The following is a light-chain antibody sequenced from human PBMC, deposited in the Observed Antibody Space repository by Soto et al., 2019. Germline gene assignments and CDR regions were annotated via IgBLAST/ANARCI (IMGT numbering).Light chain of an antibody. CDR3: HQHRSSHRS. V-gene: IGKV3-20*01. J-gene: IGKJ5*01. CDR2: GAS. CDR1: QSVSSSY. Sequence: LLTQSPGTPSFLERERATLSCRASQSVSSSYLAWYQQKPGQAPRLLIYGASSRATGIPDRFIFSGSGTDFTLTCSLRDPEDSAVCYFHQHRSSHRSLGQEMRMEIK.